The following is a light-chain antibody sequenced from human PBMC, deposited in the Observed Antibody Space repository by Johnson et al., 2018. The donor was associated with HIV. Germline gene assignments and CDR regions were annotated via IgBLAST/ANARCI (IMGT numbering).Light chain of an antibody. J-gene: IGLJ1*01. CDR1: SSNIGNNY. CDR2: DNN. CDR3: GTWDSSLSAYV. V-gene: IGLV1-51*01. Sequence: QLVLTQPPSVSAAPGQKVTISCSGSSSNIGNNYVSWYQQLPGTAPKLLIYDNNKRPSGIPDRFSGSKSGTSATLGITGLQTGDEADYYCGTWDSSLSAYVFGTGTKVNGL.